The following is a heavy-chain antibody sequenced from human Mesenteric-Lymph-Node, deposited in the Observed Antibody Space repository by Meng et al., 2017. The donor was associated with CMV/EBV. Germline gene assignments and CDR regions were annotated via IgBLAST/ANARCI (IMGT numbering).Heavy chain of an antibody. CDR3: ARQESGFPAWFDP. Sequence: GESLKISCKGFGYNFNMFWIGWVRQMPGKGLEWMGIIYPGNSDTRYSPSFQGQVTISADKSTTTVYLEWTSLKASDTATYYCARQESGFPAWFDPWGQGTVVTVSS. CDR1: GYNFNMFW. CDR2: IYPGNSDT. D-gene: IGHD3-3*01. J-gene: IGHJ5*02. V-gene: IGHV5-51*01.